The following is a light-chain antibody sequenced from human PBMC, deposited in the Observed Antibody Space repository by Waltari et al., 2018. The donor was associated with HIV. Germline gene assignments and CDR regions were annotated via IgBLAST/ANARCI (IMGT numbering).Light chain of an antibody. V-gene: IGLV2-14*01. CDR3: SAYTTYSPLAV. J-gene: IGLJ2*01. CDR1: SSDIGSYDY. Sequence: QSALTQPASVSGSPGQSITISCTGTSSDIGSYDYVSWYQQHPGKAPKLLIYGVSSRPSGVSNRFSGSRSGNTASLTISGLQADDEAHYYCSAYTTYSPLAVFGGGTKLTVL. CDR2: GVS.